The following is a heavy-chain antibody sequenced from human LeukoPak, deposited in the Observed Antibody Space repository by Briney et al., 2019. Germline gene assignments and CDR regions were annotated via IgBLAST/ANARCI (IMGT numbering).Heavy chain of an antibody. D-gene: IGHD5-12*01. CDR2: TWSDGSNK. Sequence: GRSLRLSCAASGFTSSSYGMHWVRQAPGKGLEWVASTWSDGSNKYYADSVKGRFTISRDNSKNTLYLQMNSLRAEDTAAYYCARGGKSAFYYGKDVWGQGTTVTVSS. V-gene: IGHV3-33*01. CDR3: ARGGKSAFYYGKDV. J-gene: IGHJ6*02. CDR1: GFTSSSYG.